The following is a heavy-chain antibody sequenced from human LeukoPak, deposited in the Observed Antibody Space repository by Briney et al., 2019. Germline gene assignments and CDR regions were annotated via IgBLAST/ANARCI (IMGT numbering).Heavy chain of an antibody. Sequence: GGSLRLSCAASGFTFSNYAMHWVRQAPGKGLGWVAIISFDGSDKYYADSVKGRFSISRDNSQNTLFLQMNSLRAEDTAIYYCARYIAVAGSHYFYGMDVWGQGTTVTVSS. CDR3: ARYIAVAGSHYFYGMDV. CDR2: ISFDGSDK. D-gene: IGHD6-19*01. J-gene: IGHJ6*02. V-gene: IGHV3-30-3*01. CDR1: GFTFSNYA.